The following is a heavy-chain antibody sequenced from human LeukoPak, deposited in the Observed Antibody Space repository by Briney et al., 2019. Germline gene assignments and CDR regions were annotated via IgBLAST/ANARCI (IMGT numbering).Heavy chain of an antibody. V-gene: IGHV4-59*01. Sequence: SETLSLTCTVSGGSISSYYWSWIRQPPGKGLEWIGYIYYSGSTNYNPSLKSRVTISVDTSKNQFSLKLSSVTAADTAVYYCARQQCNGGSCYSRAIWFDPWGQGTLVSVSS. CDR2: IYYSGST. CDR1: GGSISSYY. CDR3: ARQQCNGGSCYSRAIWFDP. D-gene: IGHD2-15*01. J-gene: IGHJ5*02.